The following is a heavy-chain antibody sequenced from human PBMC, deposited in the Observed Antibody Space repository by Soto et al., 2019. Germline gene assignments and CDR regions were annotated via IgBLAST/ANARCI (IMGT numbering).Heavy chain of an antibody. V-gene: IGHV3-74*01. CDR2: INSDGSST. Sequence: EVQLVESGGGLVQPGGSLRLSCAASGFTFSSYWMHWVRQAPGKGLVWVSRINSDGSSTSYADSVKGRFTISRDNAKNTLYLQMNSLRAEDTAVYYCARAHLEKGYSSGLGYWGQGTLVTVSS. J-gene: IGHJ4*02. CDR1: GFTFSSYW. D-gene: IGHD6-19*01. CDR3: ARAHLEKGYSSGLGY.